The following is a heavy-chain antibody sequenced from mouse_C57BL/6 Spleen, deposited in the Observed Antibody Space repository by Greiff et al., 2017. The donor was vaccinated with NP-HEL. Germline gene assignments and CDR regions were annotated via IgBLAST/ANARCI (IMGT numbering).Heavy chain of an antibody. D-gene: IGHD2-1*01. CDR3: ARGDGNYDYYAMEY. Sequence: EVQLQQSGPELVKPGASVKIPCKASGYTFTDYNMDWVKQSHGKSLEWIGDINPNNGGTIYNQKFKGKATLTVDKSSSTAYMELRSLTSEDTAVYYCARGDGNYDYYAMEYWGQGTSVTVSS. V-gene: IGHV1-18*01. CDR2: INPNNGGT. J-gene: IGHJ4*01. CDR1: GYTFTDYN.